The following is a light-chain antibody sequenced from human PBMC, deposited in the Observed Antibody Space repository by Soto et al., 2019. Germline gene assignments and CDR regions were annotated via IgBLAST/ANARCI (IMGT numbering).Light chain of an antibody. V-gene: IGKV1-39*01. J-gene: IGKJ1*01. Sequence: DMQIIHSPCCLSASVLSRVTITFLASQSVSSYLNWYQQKPGKAPKLLIYAASSLQSGVPSRFSGSGSGTDFTLTISSLQPDDFATYYCQQYNSYSGTFGQGTKVDIK. CDR3: QQYNSYSGT. CDR2: AAS. CDR1: QSVSSY.